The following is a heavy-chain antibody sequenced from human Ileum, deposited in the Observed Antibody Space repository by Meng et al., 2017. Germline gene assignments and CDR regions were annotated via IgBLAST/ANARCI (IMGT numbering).Heavy chain of an antibody. J-gene: IGHJ4*02. CDR2: IYESGTT. CDR3: ARVSYNKGSPKFDS. CDR1: GDSIRNGNW. Sequence: QGQCKGWGQGLVKPSETLSLSCAGSGDSIRNGNWWSWVRQPPGKGLEWIGEIYESGTTNYNPSLKSRVTISVDKSKNEFSLKLSSVTAADTALYYCARVSYNKGSPKFDSWGQGTLVTVSS. D-gene: IGHD1-14*01. V-gene: IGHV4-4*02.